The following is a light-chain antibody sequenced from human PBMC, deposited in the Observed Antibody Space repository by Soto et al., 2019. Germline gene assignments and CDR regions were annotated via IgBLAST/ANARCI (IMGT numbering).Light chain of an antibody. CDR2: DAS. CDR3: QQFSSRTPT. J-gene: IGKJ1*01. V-gene: IGKV3-11*01. CDR1: QSISSF. Sequence: EIVLTQSPVTLSLSPGERATLSCRASQSISSFLAWYQQKPGQAPRLLIYDASNRATGIPARFSGSGSGTDFTLAIGSLEPDDFAVYYCQQFSSRTPTFGQGTKVDIK.